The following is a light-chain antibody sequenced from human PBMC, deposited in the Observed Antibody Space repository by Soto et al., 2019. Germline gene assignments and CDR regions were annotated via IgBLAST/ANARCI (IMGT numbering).Light chain of an antibody. Sequence: DIVMTQSPLSLPVTPGEPASISSRSSQSLLHSNGYNYLDWYLQKPGQSTQLLIYFGSHRANGIPDRFTGSESGTDFTLTLRSLEPEDFAVYYCQQYGTSRDYTFGQGTKVDI. CDR1: QSLLHSNGYNY. CDR2: FGS. J-gene: IGKJ2*01. V-gene: IGKV2-28*01. CDR3: QQYGTSRDYT.